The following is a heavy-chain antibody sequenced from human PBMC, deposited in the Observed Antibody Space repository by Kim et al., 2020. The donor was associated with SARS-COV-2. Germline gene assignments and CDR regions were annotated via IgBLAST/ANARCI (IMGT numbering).Heavy chain of an antibody. Sequence: GGSLRLSCAASGFTVSSNDMSWVRQAPGKGLEWVSVIYSGGSTYYADSVKGRFTISTHKSKNTLYLQLNSLRAEDTAVYDCAGGYYDSSGYYTFDYWGQGTLVTVSS. V-gene: IGHV3-53*01. CDR1: GFTVSSND. J-gene: IGHJ4*02. CDR3: AGGYYDSSGYYTFDY. CDR2: IYSGGST. D-gene: IGHD3-22*01.